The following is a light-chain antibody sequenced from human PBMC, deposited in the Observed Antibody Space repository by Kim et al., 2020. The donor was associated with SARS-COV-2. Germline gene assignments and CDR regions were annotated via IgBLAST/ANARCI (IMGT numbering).Light chain of an antibody. Sequence: QRVTISCTRSSSNVGAGFDVHWYQQLPGTAPKLLIFATTSRPSGVPDRFSASKSGTSASLAITGLQPEDEADYYCQSFDSSLSGWVFGGGTKLTVL. V-gene: IGLV1-40*01. CDR2: ATT. J-gene: IGLJ3*02. CDR1: SSNVGAGFD. CDR3: QSFDSSLSGWV.